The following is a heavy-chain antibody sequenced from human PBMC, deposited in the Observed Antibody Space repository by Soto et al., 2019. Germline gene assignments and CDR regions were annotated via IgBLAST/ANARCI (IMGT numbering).Heavy chain of an antibody. D-gene: IGHD3-22*01. Sequence: PGGSLRLSCAASGFTFRDFAMSWVRQAPGRGLEWVSAISGSGGSTYYADSVKGRFTISRDNSKNTLYPQMNSLRAEDTAVYYCEKTHSSGSTGYWGQGTLVTVYS. CDR1: GFTFRDFA. CDR2: ISGSGGST. CDR3: EKTHSSGSTGY. V-gene: IGHV3-23*01. J-gene: IGHJ4*02.